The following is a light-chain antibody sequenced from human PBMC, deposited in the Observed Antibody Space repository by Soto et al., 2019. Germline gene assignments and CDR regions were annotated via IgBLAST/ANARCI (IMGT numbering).Light chain of an antibody. CDR2: EVS. J-gene: IGLJ1*01. CDR3: SSSTSSSTLLV. Sequence: QSALTQPASVSGSPGQSITISCTGTSSDVGGYNYVSWYQQHPGKAPKLMIYEVSNRPSGVSNRFSGSKSGNTASLTISGLQAEDEADYYCSSSTSSSTLLVFGTGTKVTVL. CDR1: SSDVGGYNY. V-gene: IGLV2-14*01.